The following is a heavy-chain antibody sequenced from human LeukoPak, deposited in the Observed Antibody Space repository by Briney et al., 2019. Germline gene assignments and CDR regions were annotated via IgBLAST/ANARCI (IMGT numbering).Heavy chain of an antibody. CDR3: AMLRLGELSLLANAYDI. V-gene: IGHV4-38-2*01. CDR1: GSSSNSDQY. Sequence: SETLSLTCDVSGSSSNSDQYWGWMRPSPGAGLEWIGSVHQTGSPYYNPSLGSRVSLSIDSTKNSFSLRLTSVTAADTAVYYCAMLRLGELSLLANAYDIWGQGTMVIVSS. D-gene: IGHD3-16*02. CDR2: VHQTGSP. J-gene: IGHJ3*02.